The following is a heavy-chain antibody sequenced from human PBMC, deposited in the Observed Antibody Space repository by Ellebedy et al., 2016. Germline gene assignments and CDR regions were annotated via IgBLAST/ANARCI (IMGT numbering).Heavy chain of an antibody. CDR3: ARDPMITFGGLTVYFDY. Sequence: ASVQVSCKASGYTFTSYGISWVLQAPGQVLEWMGWIRAYNGNTNYAQKLQGRVTITTDTSTSTAYMELRSLRSDDTAVYYCARDPMITFGGLTVYFDYWGQGTLVTVSS. CDR1: GYTFTSYG. D-gene: IGHD3-16*02. CDR2: IRAYNGNT. V-gene: IGHV1-18*01. J-gene: IGHJ4*02.